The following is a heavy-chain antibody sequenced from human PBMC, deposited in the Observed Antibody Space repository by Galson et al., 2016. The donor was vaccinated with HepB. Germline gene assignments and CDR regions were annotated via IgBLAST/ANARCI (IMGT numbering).Heavy chain of an antibody. V-gene: IGHV3-11*01. J-gene: IGHJ4*02. D-gene: IGHD6-13*01. CDR1: GFFFSDYY. CDR2: IGSGGSTI. CDR3: ARDYSSRWFYFVY. Sequence: SLRLSCAASGFFFSDYYMTWIRQAPGKGLEWVSYIGSGGSTIYYADSVKGRFTVSRDNAKNSLFLQMNSLRAEDTAVYYCARDYSSRWFYFVYWGQGTLVTVSS.